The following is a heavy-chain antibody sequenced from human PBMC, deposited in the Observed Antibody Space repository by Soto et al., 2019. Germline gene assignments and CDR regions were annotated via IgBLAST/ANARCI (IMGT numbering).Heavy chain of an antibody. D-gene: IGHD5-12*01. CDR3: ARDVGYTGYEQGNPFDL. Sequence: QVQLQESGPGLVKPSETLSLTCSVSGGSISRYYWSWVRQTAGKRLEWIGRMYHTGTTDYTPSLKRRLSMSVDTSKNQFSLRLSSVTAADTALYYCARDVGYTGYEQGNPFDLWGQGTMVTVSS. V-gene: IGHV4-4*07. CDR2: MYHTGTT. J-gene: IGHJ3*01. CDR1: GGSISRYY.